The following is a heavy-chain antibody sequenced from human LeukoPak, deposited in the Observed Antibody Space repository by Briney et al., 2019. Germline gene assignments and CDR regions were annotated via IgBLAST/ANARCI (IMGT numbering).Heavy chain of an antibody. CDR1: GGSISSYY. CDR2: ISYSGST. Sequence: SETLSLTCTVSGGSISSYYWSWIRQPPGKGLEWLGYISYSGSTNYNPSLKSRVTISVDTSKKQFSLNLSSVAAADTALYFCARGNFFAYYFDSWGQGTLVTVSS. J-gene: IGHJ4*02. CDR3: ARGNFFAYYFDS. V-gene: IGHV4-59*01. D-gene: IGHD1-1*01.